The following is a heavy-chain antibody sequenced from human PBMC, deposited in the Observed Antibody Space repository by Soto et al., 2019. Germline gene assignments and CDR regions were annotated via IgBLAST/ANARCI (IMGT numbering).Heavy chain of an antibody. J-gene: IGHJ4*02. V-gene: IGHV3-30*18. CDR3: AKDGAPRYCSRSSCHPAGAY. CDR2: ISFDGSHK. D-gene: IGHD2-15*01. CDR1: GFTFSNYV. Sequence: PGGSLRLSCAGSGFTFSNYVLHWVRQAPGKGLDWVSFISFDGSHKYYADSVKGRFTISRGNSNNMLYLQMDSLTTEDTAVYYCAKDGAPRYCSRSSCHPAGAYWGQGTLVTVSS.